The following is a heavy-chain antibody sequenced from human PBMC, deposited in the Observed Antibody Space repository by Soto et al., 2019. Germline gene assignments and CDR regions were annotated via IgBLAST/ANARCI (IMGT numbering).Heavy chain of an antibody. D-gene: IGHD3-3*01. J-gene: IGHJ5*02. Sequence: QVQLVQSGAEVKKPGASVKVSCKASGYTFTSYAMHWVRQAPGQRLEWMGWINAGNGNTKYLQKFQGRVTITRDTSASTAYMELSSLRSEDTAVYYCARDRPGNYDFWSGYSGFDPWGQGTLVTVSS. CDR3: ARDRPGNYDFWSGYSGFDP. V-gene: IGHV1-3*01. CDR1: GYTFTSYA. CDR2: INAGNGNT.